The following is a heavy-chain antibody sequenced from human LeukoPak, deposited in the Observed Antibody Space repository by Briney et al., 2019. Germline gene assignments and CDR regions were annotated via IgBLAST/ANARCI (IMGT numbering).Heavy chain of an antibody. Sequence: PGGSLRLSCVASGITFSTYAMSWVRQAPGKGLEWVSAISGSGGSTYYADSVKGRFTISRDNSKNTLYLQMNSLRAEDTAVYYCAKLAGSYYPVDYWGQGTLVTVSS. V-gene: IGHV3-23*01. CDR3: AKLAGSYYPVDY. J-gene: IGHJ4*02. CDR2: ISGSGGST. D-gene: IGHD3-10*01. CDR1: GITFSTYA.